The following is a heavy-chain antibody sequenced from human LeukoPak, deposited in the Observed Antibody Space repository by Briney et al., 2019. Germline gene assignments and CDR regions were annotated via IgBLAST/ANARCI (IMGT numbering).Heavy chain of an antibody. D-gene: IGHD1-26*01. CDR3: ATSAAYCLDY. Sequence: SGTLSLTRAVSGGSISSFDWWSWVRQPPGKGLEWIGEIHHNGGTNYNPSLKSRVTISEDKSKNQLSLQLTSVTAADTAIYYCATSAAYCLDYWGQGTLVTVSS. V-gene: IGHV4-4*02. CDR2: IHHNGGT. CDR1: GGSISSFDW. J-gene: IGHJ4*02.